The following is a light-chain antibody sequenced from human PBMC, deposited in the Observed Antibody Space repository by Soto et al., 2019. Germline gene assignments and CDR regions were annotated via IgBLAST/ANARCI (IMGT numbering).Light chain of an antibody. CDR3: QQYNDWPSMT. Sequence: EIVMTQSPATLSVSPGERVTLSCRASQSVSSHLAWYQQKPGQAPRLLIYGAATRATGIPARFSGSGSGTEFSLTISSLQSEDLAAYYCQQYNDWPSMTFGQRTRLDIK. CDR1: QSVSSH. J-gene: IGKJ5*01. CDR2: GAA. V-gene: IGKV3-15*01.